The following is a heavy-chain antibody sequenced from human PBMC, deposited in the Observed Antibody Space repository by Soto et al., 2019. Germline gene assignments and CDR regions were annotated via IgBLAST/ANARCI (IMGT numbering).Heavy chain of an antibody. Sequence: EVQLVESGGGLVQPGGSLRLSCAASGFIFSSYSMNWVRQAPGKGLEWVSYISSSSSTKYYADSVKGRFTISRDNAKNSLYLQMSSLRDEDTAVYYCAKAEVRVVTYYYYGMDVWGQGTTVTVSS. V-gene: IGHV3-48*02. J-gene: IGHJ6*02. CDR1: GFIFSSYS. CDR2: ISSSSSTK. D-gene: IGHD3-3*01. CDR3: AKAEVRVVTYYYYGMDV.